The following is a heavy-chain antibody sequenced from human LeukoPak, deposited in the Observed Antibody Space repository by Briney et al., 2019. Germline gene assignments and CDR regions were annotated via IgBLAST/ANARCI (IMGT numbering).Heavy chain of an antibody. D-gene: IGHD3-10*01. J-gene: IGHJ5*02. CDR3: ARPLMYYYGSETYYWFDR. CDR1: GFTFSSYS. V-gene: IGHV3-7*01. CDR2: INQDGSVK. Sequence: GGSLRLSCAASGFTFSSYSMNWVRQAPGKGLEWVAKINQDGSVKYYVDSVKGRFTISRDNAEKSLYLQMNSLRAEDTAMYYCARPLMYYYGSETYYWFDRWGQGTLVTVSS.